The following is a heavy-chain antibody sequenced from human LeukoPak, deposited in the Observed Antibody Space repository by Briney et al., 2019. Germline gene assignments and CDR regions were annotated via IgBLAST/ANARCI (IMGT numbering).Heavy chain of an antibody. V-gene: IGHV3-64*01. CDR3: ARDLRLKELAYCGGDCLDY. D-gene: IGHD2-21*02. CDR1: GYTFSNYA. J-gene: IGHJ4*02. CDR2: ISSNGGST. Sequence: GGSLGLSCAASGYTFSNYAMHWVRQAPGKGLEYVSAISSNGGSTYYANSVKGRFTISRDNSKNTLYLRMGSLRAEDMAVYYCARDLRLKELAYCGGDCLDYWGQGTLVTVSS.